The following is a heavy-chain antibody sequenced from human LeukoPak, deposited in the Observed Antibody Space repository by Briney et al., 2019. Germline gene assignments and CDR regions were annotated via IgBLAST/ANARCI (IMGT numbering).Heavy chain of an antibody. Sequence: SETLSLTCTVSDGSLSSGSYYWSWIRQPAGKGLEWIGRIYTSGSTNYNPSLKSRVTISVDTSKNQFSLKLSSVTAADTAVYYCARLRAGYSSGWYDYWGQETLVTVSS. D-gene: IGHD6-19*01. V-gene: IGHV4-61*02. CDR2: IYTSGST. J-gene: IGHJ4*02. CDR1: DGSLSSGSYY. CDR3: ARLRAGYSSGWYDY.